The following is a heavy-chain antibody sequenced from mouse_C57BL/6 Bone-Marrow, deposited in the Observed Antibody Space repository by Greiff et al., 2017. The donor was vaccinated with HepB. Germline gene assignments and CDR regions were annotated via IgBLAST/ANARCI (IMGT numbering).Heavy chain of an antibody. D-gene: IGHD1-1*01. CDR1: GFSLSTSGMG. Sequence: QVTLKESGPGILQSSQTLSLTCSFSGFSLSTSGMGVSWIRQPSGKGLEWLAHIYWDDDKRYNPSLKSRLTISKDTSRNQVFLKITSVDTADTATYYCARSRGFSYYGSSYWYFDVWGTGTTVTVSS. CDR3: ARSRGFSYYGSSYWYFDV. CDR2: IYWDDDK. V-gene: IGHV8-12*01. J-gene: IGHJ1*03.